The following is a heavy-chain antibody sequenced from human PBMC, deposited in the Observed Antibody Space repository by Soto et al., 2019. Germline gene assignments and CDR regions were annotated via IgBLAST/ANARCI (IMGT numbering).Heavy chain of an antibody. CDR3: ASLSAGHYDSSGLDY. D-gene: IGHD3-22*01. V-gene: IGHV1-69*13. J-gene: IGHJ4*02. CDR2: IIPIFGTA. CDR1: GGTFSSYA. Sequence: ASVKVSCKASGGTFSSYAISWVRQAPGQGLEWMGGIIPIFGTANYAQKFQGRVTITADESTSTAYMELSSLRSEDTAVYYCASLSAGHYDSSGLDYWGQGTLVTVSS.